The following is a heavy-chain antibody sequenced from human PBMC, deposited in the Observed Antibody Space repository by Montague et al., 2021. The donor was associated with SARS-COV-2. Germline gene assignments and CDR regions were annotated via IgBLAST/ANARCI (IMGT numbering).Heavy chain of an antibody. J-gene: IGHJ5*02. CDR3: ARLKYTTSGGNWLDP. CDR2: IKEDGSDK. Sequence: SLRLSCAASGFTFSSYWMTWVRQAPGKGLEWVANIKEDGSDKYYVDSVKGRFTISRDNAKNSLYLQMNSLRAEDTATYYCARLKYTTSGGNWLDPWGQGTLVTVSS. CDR1: GFTFSSYW. V-gene: IGHV3-7*01. D-gene: IGHD2-2*01.